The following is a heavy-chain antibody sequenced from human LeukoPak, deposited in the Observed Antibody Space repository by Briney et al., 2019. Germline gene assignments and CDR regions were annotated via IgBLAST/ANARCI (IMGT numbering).Heavy chain of an antibody. J-gene: IGHJ4*02. CDR1: GYTFTSYA. D-gene: IGHD6-19*01. CDR3: ARGRIAVAGISDY. V-gene: IGHV1-3*01. Sequence: ASVKVSCKASGYTFTSYAMHWVRQAPGQRLEWMGWINAGNGNTKYSQKFQGRVTITRDTSASTAYMELRSLRSDDTAVYYCARGRIAVAGISDYWGQGTLVTVSS. CDR2: INAGNGNT.